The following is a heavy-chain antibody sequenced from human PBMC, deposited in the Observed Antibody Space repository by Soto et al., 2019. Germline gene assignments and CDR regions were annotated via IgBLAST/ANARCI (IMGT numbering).Heavy chain of an antibody. V-gene: IGHV4-31*03. CDR2: IYYSGST. J-gene: IGHJ3*02. CDR1: GGSIISGGYY. Sequence: LSLTFTVSGGSIISGGYYWSWIRQHPGKGLEWIGYIYYSGSTYYNLSLKSRVTISVDTSKNQFSLKLSSVTAADTAVYYCASNHPRYCSGGSCYSWAFDIWGQGTMVTVSS. CDR3: ASNHPRYCSGGSCYSWAFDI. D-gene: IGHD2-15*01.